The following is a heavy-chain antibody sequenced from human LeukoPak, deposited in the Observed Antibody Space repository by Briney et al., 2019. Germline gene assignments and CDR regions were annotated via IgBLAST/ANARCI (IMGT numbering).Heavy chain of an antibody. V-gene: IGHV3-21*01. CDR3: ARSDDYGGNPPGD. D-gene: IGHD4-23*01. J-gene: IGHJ4*02. Sequence: PGGSLRLSCAASGFTFSSYSMNWVRQAPGKGLEWVSSISSSSSYIYYADSVKGRFTISRDNAKNSLYLQMNSLRAEDTAVYYCARSDDYGGNPPGDWGQGTLVTVSS. CDR1: GFTFSSYS. CDR2: ISSSSSYI.